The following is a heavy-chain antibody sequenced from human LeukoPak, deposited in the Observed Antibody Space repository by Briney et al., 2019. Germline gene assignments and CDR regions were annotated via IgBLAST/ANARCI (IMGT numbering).Heavy chain of an antibody. J-gene: IGHJ4*02. D-gene: IGHD1-26*01. CDR1: GFTFSSYN. CDR3: ARDPTAFASSGSYFAR. V-gene: IGHV3-21*06. CDR2: ISSRSSFM. Sequence: PGGSLRLSCAASGFTFSSYNMVWVRQAPGKGLEWVSSISSRSSFMSYADSVKGRFTISRDNAQNSLYLQMTSLRAEDTAVYYCARDPTAFASSGSYFARWGQGTLVIVSS.